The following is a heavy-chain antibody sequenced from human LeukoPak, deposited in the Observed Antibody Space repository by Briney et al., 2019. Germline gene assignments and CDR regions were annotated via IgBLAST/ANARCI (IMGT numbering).Heavy chain of an antibody. J-gene: IGHJ4*02. CDR1: GFTFSSYA. V-gene: IGHV3-23*01. D-gene: IGHD2-8*01. CDR3: AKNKELMVFVY. Sequence: PGGSLRLSCASSGFTFSSYAMSWVRQAPGKGLEWVSAISGSGGSTYYADSVRGRFTISRDNSKNTLYLQMNSLRAEDTAVYYCAKNKELMVFVYWGQGNLVTVSS. CDR2: ISGSGGST.